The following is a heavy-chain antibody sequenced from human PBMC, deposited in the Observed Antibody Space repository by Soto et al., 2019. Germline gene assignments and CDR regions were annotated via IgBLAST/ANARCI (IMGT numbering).Heavy chain of an antibody. Sequence: EVQLVESGGGLVQPGGSLRLSCAASGFTFSSYWMSWVRQAPGKGLEWVANIKQDGSEKYYVDSVKGRFTISRDNAKNSLYLQMNSLGAEDTAVYYCAGGRGRRTGCHNFDSGGQGPLVTVSS. CDR2: IKQDGSEK. CDR1: GFTFSSYW. V-gene: IGHV3-7*04. J-gene: IGHJ4*02. CDR3: AGGRGRRTGCHNFDS. D-gene: IGHD2-2*01.